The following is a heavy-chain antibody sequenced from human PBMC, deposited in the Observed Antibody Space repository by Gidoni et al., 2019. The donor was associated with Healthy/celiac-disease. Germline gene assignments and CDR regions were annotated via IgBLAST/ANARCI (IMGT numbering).Heavy chain of an antibody. CDR1: GFPFISYA. CDR3: ANKVGIEVAVTDLGFDY. V-gene: IGHV3-23*01. D-gene: IGHD6-19*01. Sequence: QLLESCGGLVQHGGSLRLACAAYGFPFISYAMSWVRQAPGKGRALVSAISGSGGSTYYEDSGKGRFTSSRDNSKNTLYLQMHGLRAEDTAVYYCANKVGIEVAVTDLGFDYWGQGTLVTVSS. CDR2: ISGSGGST. J-gene: IGHJ4*02.